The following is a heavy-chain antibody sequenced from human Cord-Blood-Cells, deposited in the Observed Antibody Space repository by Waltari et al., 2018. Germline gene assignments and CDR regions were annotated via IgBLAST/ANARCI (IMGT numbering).Heavy chain of an antibody. CDR1: GGSFSGYY. J-gene: IGHJ4*02. D-gene: IGHD5-12*01. CDR3: ARRPYSGYDDY. CDR2: INHSGST. Sequence: QVQLQQWGAGLLKPSETLSLTSAAYGGSFSGYYWSWIRQPPGKGLEWIGEINHSGSTNYNPSLKSRVTISVDTSKNQFSLKLSSVTAADTAVYYCARRPYSGYDDYWGQGTLVTVSS. V-gene: IGHV4-34*01.